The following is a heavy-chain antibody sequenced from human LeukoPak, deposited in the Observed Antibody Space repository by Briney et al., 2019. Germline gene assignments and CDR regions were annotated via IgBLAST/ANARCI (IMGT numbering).Heavy chain of an antibody. Sequence: GGSLRLSCAASGFTVSSNYMSWVRQAPGKGLEWVSVIYSGGSTYYADSVKGRFTISRDNSKNTLYLQMNSLRAEDAAVYYCARAGTPNAFDIWGQGTMVTVSS. V-gene: IGHV3-53*01. CDR2: IYSGGST. CDR3: ARAGTPNAFDI. D-gene: IGHD1-1*01. J-gene: IGHJ3*02. CDR1: GFTVSSNY.